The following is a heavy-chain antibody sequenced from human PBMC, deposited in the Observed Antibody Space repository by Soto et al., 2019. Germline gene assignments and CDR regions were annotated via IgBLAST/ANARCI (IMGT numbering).Heavy chain of an antibody. V-gene: IGHV3-53*01. CDR2: IYSSGNT. J-gene: IGHJ1*01. Sequence: QAGGSLRLSCAVSGFTVRSNYMNWVRQAPGKGLEWVSTIYSSGNTYYADSVKGRFTISRDDPKNTLYLQMHSLRAEDTGVYFCARVSSPFGYWGQGTLVTVSS. CDR3: ARVSSPFGY. CDR1: GFTVRSNY. D-gene: IGHD3-16*01.